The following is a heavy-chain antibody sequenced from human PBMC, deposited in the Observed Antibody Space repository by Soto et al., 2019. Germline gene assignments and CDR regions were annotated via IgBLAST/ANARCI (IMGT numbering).Heavy chain of an antibody. J-gene: IGHJ4*02. CDR3: SRDWFGIDY. Sequence: QVQLVQSGAEVKKPGASVKVSCKASGYTFTSYGISWVRQAPGQGLEWMGWINPYNGNTNYAQKLQGRVTMTTDTSTNTAYMALRSLRSDDTAVYYCSRDWFGIDYWGQGTLVTVSS. V-gene: IGHV1-18*01. D-gene: IGHD3-16*01. CDR2: INPYNGNT. CDR1: GYTFTSYG.